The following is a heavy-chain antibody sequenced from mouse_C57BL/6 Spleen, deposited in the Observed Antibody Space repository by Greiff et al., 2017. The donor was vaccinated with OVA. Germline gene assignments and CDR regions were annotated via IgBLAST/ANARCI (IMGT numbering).Heavy chain of an antibody. V-gene: IGHV1-80*01. D-gene: IGHD1-1*01. CDR1: GYAFSSYW. CDR3: ARPVVATRAMDY. CDR2: IYPGDGDT. J-gene: IGHJ4*01. Sequence: QLQQSGAELVKPGASVKISCKASGYAFSSYWMNWVKQRPGKGLEWIGQIYPGDGDTNYNGKFKGKATLTADKSSSTAYMQLSSLTSEDSAVYFCARPVVATRAMDYWGQGTSVTVSS.